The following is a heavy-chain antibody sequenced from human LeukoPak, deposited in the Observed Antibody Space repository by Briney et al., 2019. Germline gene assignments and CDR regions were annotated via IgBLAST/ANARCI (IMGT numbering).Heavy chain of an antibody. D-gene: IGHD2-8*01. V-gene: IGHV4-4*07. J-gene: IGHJ4*02. CDR3: AREREDIKLMLYAYYFDY. CDR2: IYTSGST. CDR1: GASISSYY. Sequence: PSETLSLTCTVSGASISSYYWSCIRQPAGKGLEWIGRIYTSGSTNYNPSLKSRVTMSVDTSKNHFSLKLSSVTAADTAVYYCAREREDIKLMLYAYYFDYWGQGTLVTVSS.